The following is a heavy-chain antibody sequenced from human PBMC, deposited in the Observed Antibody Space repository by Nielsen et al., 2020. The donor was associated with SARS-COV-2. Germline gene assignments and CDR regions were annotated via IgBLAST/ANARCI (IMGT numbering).Heavy chain of an antibody. V-gene: IGHV4-59*12. CDR2: IYYSGST. D-gene: IGHD6-13*01. J-gene: IGHJ6*02. CDR1: GGSISSYY. Sequence: SETLSLTCTVFGGSISSYYWSWIRQPPGKGLEWIGYIYYSGSTYYNPSLKSRVTISVDTSKNQFSLKLSSVTAADTAVYYCARDRVAAAGTAPNYYYYYGMDVWGQGTTVTVSS. CDR3: ARDRVAAAGTAPNYYYYYGMDV.